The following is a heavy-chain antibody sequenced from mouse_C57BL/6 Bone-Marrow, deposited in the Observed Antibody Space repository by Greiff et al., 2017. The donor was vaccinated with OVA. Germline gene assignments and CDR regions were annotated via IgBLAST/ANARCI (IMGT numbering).Heavy chain of an antibody. Sequence: QVQLKESGAELARPGASVKLSCKASGYTFTSYGISWVKQRTGQGLEWIGEIYPRSGNTYYNEKFKGKATLTADKSSSTAYMELRSLTSEDSAVYFCAREEGLLRRYFDVWGTGTTVTVSS. J-gene: IGHJ1*03. CDR1: GYTFTSYG. CDR2: IYPRSGNT. D-gene: IGHD1-1*01. CDR3: AREEGLLRRYFDV. V-gene: IGHV1-81*01.